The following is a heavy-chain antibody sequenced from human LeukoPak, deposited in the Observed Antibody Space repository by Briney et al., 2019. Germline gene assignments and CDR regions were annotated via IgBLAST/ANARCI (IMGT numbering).Heavy chain of an antibody. CDR3: VIMAGY. J-gene: IGHJ4*02. V-gene: IGHV4-34*01. D-gene: IGHD3-10*01. Sequence: SETPSLTCAVYGGSFSGYYWSWIRQPPGKGLEWIGEINHSGSTNYNPSLKSRVTISVDTPKNQFSLKLTSVTAADTAVYYCVIMAGYWGQGTLVTVSS. CDR2: INHSGST. CDR1: GGSFSGYY.